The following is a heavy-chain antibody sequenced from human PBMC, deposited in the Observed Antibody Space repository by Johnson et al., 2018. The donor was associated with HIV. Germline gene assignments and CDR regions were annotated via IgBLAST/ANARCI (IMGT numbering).Heavy chain of an antibody. V-gene: IGHV3-30*02. CDR3: AKGQSSGYPKDAFDI. D-gene: IGHD3-22*01. CDR1: GFTFSYYG. J-gene: IGHJ3*02. CDR2: LRYDGDIT. Sequence: QMLLVESGGGVVQPGGSLRLSCAASGFTFSYYGMHWVRQAPGKGLEWLAFLRYDGDITYYIDSVKGRFTISRDNSKNTLYLQMNSLRTEDTAMYYCAKGQSSGYPKDAFDIWGRGTIVIVSS.